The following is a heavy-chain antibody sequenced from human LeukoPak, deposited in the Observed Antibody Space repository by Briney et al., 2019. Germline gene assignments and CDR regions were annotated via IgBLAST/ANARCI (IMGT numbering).Heavy chain of an antibody. V-gene: IGHV4-4*07. Sequence: SETLSLTCTVSGGSFSSIYWSWIRQPAGKGLEWLRRVYTTGSTNYNPSLKSRVSISMHTSKNQFSLNLTSVTAADTAALYCSRGLSGGGDSYKLGPYYYMDVWGKGTTVTVSS. CDR2: VYTTGST. J-gene: IGHJ6*03. D-gene: IGHD5-24*01. CDR3: SRGLSGGGDSYKLGPYYYMDV. CDR1: GGSFSSIY.